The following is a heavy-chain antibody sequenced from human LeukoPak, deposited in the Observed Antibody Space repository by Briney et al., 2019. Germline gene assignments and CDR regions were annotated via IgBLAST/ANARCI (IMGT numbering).Heavy chain of an antibody. Sequence: ASVKVSCKASGYTFTGYYMHWVRQAPGQGLEWMGWINPNSSGTNYAQKFQGRVTMTRDTSISTAYMELSRLRSDDTAVYYCARDPYYDFWSGYYPSFDYWGQGTLVTVSS. V-gene: IGHV1-2*02. CDR3: ARDPYYDFWSGYYPSFDY. J-gene: IGHJ4*02. D-gene: IGHD3-3*01. CDR2: INPNSSGT. CDR1: GYTFTGYY.